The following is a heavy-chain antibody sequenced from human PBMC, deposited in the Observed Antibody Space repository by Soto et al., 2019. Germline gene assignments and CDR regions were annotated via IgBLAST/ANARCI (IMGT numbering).Heavy chain of an antibody. CDR2: IWYDGSNK. V-gene: IGHV3-33*01. D-gene: IGHD3-3*01. Sequence: SGGSLRLSCAASGFTFSSYGMHWVRQAPGKGLEWVAVIWYDGSNKYYADSVKGRFTISRDNSKNTLYLQMNSLRAEDTAVYYCATRGEPIVFGKDYWGQGTLVTVSS. CDR3: ATRGEPIVFGKDY. CDR1: GFTFSSYG. J-gene: IGHJ4*02.